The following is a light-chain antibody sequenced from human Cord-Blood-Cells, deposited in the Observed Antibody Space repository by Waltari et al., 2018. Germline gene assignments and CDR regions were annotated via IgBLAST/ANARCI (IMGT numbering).Light chain of an antibody. CDR2: GAS. CDR3: QQYGSSPRT. Sequence: EIVLTQSPGTLSLSPGERATLPFRASQSVSSSYLAWYQQKPGQAPRLLIYGASSRATGIPDRFSGSGSGTDFTLTISRLEPEDFAVYYCQQYGSSPRTFGQGTKVEIK. V-gene: IGKV3-20*01. J-gene: IGKJ1*01. CDR1: QSVSSSY.